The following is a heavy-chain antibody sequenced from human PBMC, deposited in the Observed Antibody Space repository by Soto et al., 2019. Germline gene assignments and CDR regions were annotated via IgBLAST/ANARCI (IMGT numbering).Heavy chain of an antibody. J-gene: IGHJ4*02. Sequence: GGSLRLSCAASGFTFSSYGMHWVRQAPGKGLEWVAVISYDGSNKYYADSVKGRFTISRDNSKNTLYLQMNSLRAEDTVVYYCAKDSSGWYGALDFWGQGTLVTVS. CDR1: GFTFSSYG. CDR2: ISYDGSNK. CDR3: AKDSSGWYGALDF. D-gene: IGHD6-19*01. V-gene: IGHV3-30*18.